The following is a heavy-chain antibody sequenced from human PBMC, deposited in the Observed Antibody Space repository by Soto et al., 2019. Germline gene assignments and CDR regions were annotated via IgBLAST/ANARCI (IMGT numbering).Heavy chain of an antibody. J-gene: IGHJ4*02. CDR2: IYYSGST. Sequence: ALSVTCTFSGGCISSGGYYWSWIRQHPGKGLEWIGYIYYSGSTYYNPSLKSRVTISVDTSKNQFSLKLSSVTAAATAVYYCARGFGRRAYFDYWGQGTLVTVSS. V-gene: IGHV4-31*03. D-gene: IGHD1-26*01. CDR3: ARGFGRRAYFDY. CDR1: GGCISSGGYY.